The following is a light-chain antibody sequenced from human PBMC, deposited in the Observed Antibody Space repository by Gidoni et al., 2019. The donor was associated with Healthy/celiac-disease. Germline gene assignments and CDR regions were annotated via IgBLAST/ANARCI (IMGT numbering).Light chain of an antibody. CDR2: DAS. CDR1: QDISNY. J-gene: IGKJ3*01. Sequence: DIQMTQSASSLSASVGDRVTITCQASQDISNYLNWYQQKPGKAPKLRIYDASNLETGVPSRFSGSGSGTDFTLTISSLQPEDIATYYCQQYDNLPFTFGPGTKVDIK. CDR3: QQYDNLPFT. V-gene: IGKV1-33*01.